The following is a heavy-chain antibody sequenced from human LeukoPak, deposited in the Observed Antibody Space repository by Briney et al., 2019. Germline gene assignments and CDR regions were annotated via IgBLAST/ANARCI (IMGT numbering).Heavy chain of an antibody. V-gene: IGHV1-18*01. CDR2: ISAYNGNT. CDR3: ARDGVVDVVVPAAIWVDY. D-gene: IGHD2-2*02. Sequence: IGWISAYNGNTNYAQKLQGRVTMTTDTSTSTAYMELRSLRSDDTAVYYCARDGVVDVVVPAAIWVDYWGQGTLVTVSS. J-gene: IGHJ4*02.